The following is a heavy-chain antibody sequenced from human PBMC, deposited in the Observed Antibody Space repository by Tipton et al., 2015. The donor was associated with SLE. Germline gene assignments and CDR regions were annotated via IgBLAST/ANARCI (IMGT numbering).Heavy chain of an antibody. V-gene: IGHV4-38-2*02. CDR2: ISHTGRS. J-gene: IGHJ4*02. CDR1: GYSIDSGHF. D-gene: IGHD1-14*01. Sequence: GLVKPSETLSLTCTVSGYSIDSGHFWGWIRQPPGRALEWLGSISHTGRSYYNTSLQSRITMSLDTSKNHFSLKLDSVSAADAAVYYCATHVAESPWASTKDIYYFDSWGQGTLVTVSS. CDR3: ATHVAESPWASTKDIYYFDS.